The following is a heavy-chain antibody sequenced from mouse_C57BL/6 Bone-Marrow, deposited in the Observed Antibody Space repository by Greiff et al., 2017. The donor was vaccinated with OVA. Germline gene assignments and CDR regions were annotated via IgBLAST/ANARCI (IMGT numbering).Heavy chain of an antibody. Sequence: VQLQQSGAELVRPGASVKLSCTASGFNIKDDYMHWVKQRPEQGLEWIGWIDPENGDTEYASKFQGKATIPADTSSNTAYLQRSSLTSEDTAVYYCTTLYDGYYAAWFAYWGQGTLVTVSA. CDR3: TTLYDGYYAAWFAY. D-gene: IGHD2-3*01. V-gene: IGHV14-4*01. CDR1: GFNIKDDY. J-gene: IGHJ3*01. CDR2: IDPENGDT.